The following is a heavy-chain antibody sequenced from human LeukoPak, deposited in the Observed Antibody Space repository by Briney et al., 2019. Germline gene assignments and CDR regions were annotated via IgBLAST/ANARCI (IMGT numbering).Heavy chain of an antibody. CDR3: ARAMEMATIWYDS. V-gene: IGHV1-2*06. CDR2: INPNSGGR. D-gene: IGHD5-24*01. CDR1: GYTFTGYY. J-gene: IGHJ4*02. Sequence: ASVKVSCKASGYTFTGYYMHWVRQAPGQGLEWMGRINPNSGGRNYAQKFQGRVTMTGDTSISTAYLELTRLTSDDTAVYYCARAMEMATIWYDSWGQGTLVTVSS.